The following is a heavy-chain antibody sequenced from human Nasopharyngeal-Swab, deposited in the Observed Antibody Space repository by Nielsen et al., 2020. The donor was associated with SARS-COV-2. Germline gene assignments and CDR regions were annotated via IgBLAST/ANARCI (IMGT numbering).Heavy chain of an antibody. Sequence: SETLSLTCTVSGGSISSSSYYWGWIRQPPGKGLEWIGSIYYSGSTYYNPSLKSRVTISVDTSKNQFSLKLSSVTAADTAVYYCARERGRGGIWNYYYFFIDLWGKGTTVTVSS. CDR2: IYYSGST. J-gene: IGHJ6*03. CDR1: GGSISSSSYY. CDR3: ARERGRGGIWNYYYFFIDL. D-gene: IGHD3-10*01. V-gene: IGHV4-39*07.